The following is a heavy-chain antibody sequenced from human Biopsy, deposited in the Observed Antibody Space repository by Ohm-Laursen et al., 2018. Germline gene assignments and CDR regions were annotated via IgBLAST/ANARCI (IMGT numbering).Heavy chain of an antibody. CDR3: ARPHNRHCYGGADTFHI. D-gene: IGHD2-21*01. CDR1: GLSLTTSGMC. V-gene: IGHV2-70*11. CDR2: IDWNDYK. J-gene: IGHJ3*02. Sequence: PTQTLTLTCTFSGLSLTTSGMCVTWVRQPPGKALQWLPRIDWNDYKYFSPSLKTRLIISRDTSKNQVVLTMTNMDPADTATYYCARPHNRHCYGGADTFHIWGQGTMVTVSS.